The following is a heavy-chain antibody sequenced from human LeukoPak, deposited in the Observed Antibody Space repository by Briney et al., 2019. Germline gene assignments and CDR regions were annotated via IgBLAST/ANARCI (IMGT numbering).Heavy chain of an antibody. Sequence: GGSLRLSCAASGFTLGSYWMAWVRQAPGKELEWVATTKDDGSQKYYVDSVKGRFTISRDNAKNSLYLQMNSLEAEDTAVYYCAKYILYHGAFDIWGQGTMVTVSS. J-gene: IGHJ3*02. CDR3: AKYILYHGAFDI. CDR1: GFTLGSYW. CDR2: TKDDGSQK. D-gene: IGHD2-8*01. V-gene: IGHV3-7*01.